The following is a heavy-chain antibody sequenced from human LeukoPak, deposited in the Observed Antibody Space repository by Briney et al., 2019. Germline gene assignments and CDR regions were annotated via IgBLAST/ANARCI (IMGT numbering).Heavy chain of an antibody. CDR1: GYTFTGYY. D-gene: IGHD2-15*01. Sequence: GASVKVSCKASGYTFTGYYMHWVRQAPGQGLEWMGWINPNSGGTNYAQKFQGRVTMTRDTSISTAYMELSRLRSDDTAVYYCARGRYCSGGSCYLNYFDYWGQGTLVTVSS. J-gene: IGHJ4*02. CDR3: ARGRYCSGGSCYLNYFDY. CDR2: INPNSGGT. V-gene: IGHV1-2*02.